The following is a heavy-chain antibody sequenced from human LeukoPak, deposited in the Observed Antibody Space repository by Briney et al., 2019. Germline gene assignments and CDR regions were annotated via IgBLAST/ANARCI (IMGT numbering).Heavy chain of an antibody. Sequence: SETLSLTCTVSGGSISSYYWSWIRQPAGKGLEWIWRIYTSGSTNYNPSLKSRVTMSVDTSKNHFSLKLSSVTAADTAVYYCARGVAAAGTVDYWGQGTLVTVSS. CDR1: GGSISSYY. J-gene: IGHJ4*02. CDR3: ARGVAAAGTVDY. CDR2: IYTSGST. V-gene: IGHV4-4*07. D-gene: IGHD6-13*01.